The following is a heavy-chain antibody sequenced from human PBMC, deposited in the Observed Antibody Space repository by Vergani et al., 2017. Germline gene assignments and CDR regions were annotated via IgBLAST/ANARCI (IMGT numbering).Heavy chain of an antibody. CDR3: ARSESGYSYGPVGY. CDR1: GGSISSYY. Sequence: QVQLQESGPGLVKPSETLSLTCTVSGGSISSYYWSWIRQPPGKGLEWIGEINHSGSTNYNPSLKSRVTISVDTSKNQFSLKLSSVTAADTAVYYCARSESGYSYGPVGYWGQGTLVTVSS. CDR2: INHSGST. V-gene: IGHV4-59*12. D-gene: IGHD5-18*01. J-gene: IGHJ4*02.